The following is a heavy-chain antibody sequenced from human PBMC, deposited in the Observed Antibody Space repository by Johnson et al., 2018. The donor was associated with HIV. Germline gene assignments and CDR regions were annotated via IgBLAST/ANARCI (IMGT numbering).Heavy chain of an antibody. J-gene: IGHJ3*02. V-gene: IGHV3-30-3*01. Sequence: QVQLVESGGGLVKPGGSLRLSCAASGFTFSSYAMHWVRQAPGKGLEWVAVISYDGSNKYYTDSVKGRFTISRDNSKNTLYLQMNSLRAEETAVYYCAKDGMGGNYWYAFDIWGQGTMVTVSS. CDR2: ISYDGSNK. D-gene: IGHD1-26*01. CDR3: AKDGMGGNYWYAFDI. CDR1: GFTFSSYA.